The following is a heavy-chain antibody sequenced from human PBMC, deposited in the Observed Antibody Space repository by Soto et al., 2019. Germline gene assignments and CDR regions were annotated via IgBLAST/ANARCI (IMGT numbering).Heavy chain of an antibody. CDR1: GYTFTSYG. CDR2: ISAYNGNT. Sequence: GASVKVSCKASGYTFTSYGISWVRQAPGQGLEWMGWISAYNGNTNYAQKLQGRVTMTTDTSTSTAYMELMSLRSDDTAVYYCARTGYCSGGSCYSFWALHEPPYYYYYMDVWGKGTTVTVSS. CDR3: ARTGYCSGGSCYSFWALHEPPYYYYYMDV. J-gene: IGHJ6*03. D-gene: IGHD2-15*01. V-gene: IGHV1-18*01.